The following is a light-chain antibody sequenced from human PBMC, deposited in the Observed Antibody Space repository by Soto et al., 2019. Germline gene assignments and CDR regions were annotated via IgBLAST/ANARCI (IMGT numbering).Light chain of an antibody. CDR2: EVS. CDR1: ISDIGAYNY. J-gene: IGLJ2*01. CDR3: SSYTASSTRV. V-gene: IGLV2-14*01. Sequence: QSALTQPASVSGSPGQSITISCTGTISDIGAYNYVSWYQQHPGKAPKLMIYEVSNRPSGVSNRFSASKSGNTASLTISGLQTEDEADYYCSSYTASSTRVFGGGTQLTVL.